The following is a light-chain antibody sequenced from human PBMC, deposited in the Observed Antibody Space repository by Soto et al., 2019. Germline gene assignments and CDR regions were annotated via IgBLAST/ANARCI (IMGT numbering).Light chain of an antibody. CDR3: QQSYSAWT. Sequence: DIQMPQSPSSMSESVGARVTITCRASQFVSNYLNWYQQKPGKAPNLLIYAASSLQSGVPSRFSGSGSGTDFTLTISSLQPEDFATYYCQQSYSAWTFGQGTKVDIK. J-gene: IGKJ1*01. V-gene: IGKV1-39*01. CDR1: QFVSNY. CDR2: AAS.